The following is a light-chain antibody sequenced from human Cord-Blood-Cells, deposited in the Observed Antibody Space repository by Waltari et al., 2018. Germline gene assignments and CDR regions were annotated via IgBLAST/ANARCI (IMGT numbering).Light chain of an antibody. V-gene: IGLV2-23*01. J-gene: IGLJ3*02. Sequence: QSALNQPASVPGSPAQSITISCTGTRRDVGSYNLVSWYQQHPEKAPKLMIYEGSKRPSGLSNRFSGSKSANTASLTISGLQAADEADYYCCSYAGSSTWVFGGGTKLTVL. CDR3: CSYAGSSTWV. CDR1: RRDVGSYNL. CDR2: EGS.